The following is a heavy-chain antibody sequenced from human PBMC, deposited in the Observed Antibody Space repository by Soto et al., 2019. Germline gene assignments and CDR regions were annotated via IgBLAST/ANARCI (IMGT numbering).Heavy chain of an antibody. Sequence: QVQLVQSGAEVKKPGSSVKVSCKASGGTFSTYTISWVRQAPGQGLEWMGGIIPILGTAKYAQKFQGRVTITADESTTTAYMERSSLRSDDTAEYYCATRRGQPYFYYCMDVWGQGPKVTVS. J-gene: IGHJ6*02. D-gene: IGHD2-15*01. V-gene: IGHV1-69*01. CDR3: ATRRGQPYFYYCMDV. CDR2: IIPILGTA. CDR1: GGTFSTYT.